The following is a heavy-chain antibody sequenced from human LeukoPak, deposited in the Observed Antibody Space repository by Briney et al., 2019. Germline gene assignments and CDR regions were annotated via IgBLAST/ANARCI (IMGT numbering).Heavy chain of an antibody. J-gene: IGHJ4*02. CDR3: ARGGTNYYDSSGYYYGDY. D-gene: IGHD3-22*01. CDR1: GYTFTSYD. Sequence: ASVKVSCKASGYTFTSYDINWVRQATGQGLEWMGWMNPNSGNTGYAQKFQGRVTITRNTSISTAYMELSSLRAEDTAVYYCARGGTNYYDSSGYYYGDYWGQGTLVTVSS. CDR2: MNPNSGNT. V-gene: IGHV1-8*03.